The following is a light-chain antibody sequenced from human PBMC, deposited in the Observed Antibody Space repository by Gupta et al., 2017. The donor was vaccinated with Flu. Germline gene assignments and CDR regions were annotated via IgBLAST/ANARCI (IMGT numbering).Light chain of an antibody. CDR1: SSNIGTNI. V-gene: IGLV1-44*01. CDR2: INN. CDR3: AAWDDSLNAWV. J-gene: IGLJ3*02. Sequence: QSVLTQPPSASGTPGQGVTISCSGSSSNIGTNIVNWYQHLPGTAPKLLIYINNQRPSGVPDRFSGSKSGTSASLAISGLQSEDEADYYCAAWDDSLNAWVFGGGTKLTVL.